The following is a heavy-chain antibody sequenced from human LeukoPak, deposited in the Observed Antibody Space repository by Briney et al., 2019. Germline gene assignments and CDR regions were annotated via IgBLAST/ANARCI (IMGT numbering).Heavy chain of an antibody. J-gene: IGHJ6*02. CDR2: ISSASSYI. Sequence: GGSLRLSCAASAFIFSDYTMNWVRQTPGKGLEWVSSISSASSYIYYADSVKGRFTISRDNAKNSLYLQMNSLRAEDSAVYYCARDYWDYYDSNHGMDVWGQGTTVTVSS. CDR1: AFIFSDYT. D-gene: IGHD3-22*01. CDR3: ARDYWDYYDSNHGMDV. V-gene: IGHV3-21*06.